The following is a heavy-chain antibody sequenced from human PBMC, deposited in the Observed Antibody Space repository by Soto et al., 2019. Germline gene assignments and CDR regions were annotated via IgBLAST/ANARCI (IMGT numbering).Heavy chain of an antibody. CDR1: GFNFDKYA. D-gene: IGHD4-4*01. V-gene: IGHV3-23*01. CDR2: ISGHGGST. CDR3: ARYPQEVLSQYFDY. J-gene: IGHJ4*02. Sequence: QPGGSLRLSCSTSGFNFDKYAMSWVRQAPGKGLEWVSSISGHGGSTWYADSVKGRFTIARDNSKNTLYLEMNSLRAQDTALYYCARYPQEVLSQYFDYWGKGTLVTVSS.